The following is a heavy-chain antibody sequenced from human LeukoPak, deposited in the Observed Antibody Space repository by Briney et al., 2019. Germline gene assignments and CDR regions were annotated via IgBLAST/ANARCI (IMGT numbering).Heavy chain of an antibody. CDR3: ARHGMKSLESWFDP. CDR1: GYSFSSYW. V-gene: IGHV5-51*01. D-gene: IGHD1-26*01. Sequence: GESLQISFQGSGYSFSSYWIGWVRPMPGKGVGWMGIIYPGDCDTRYTPSFQGQVTISADKSTSTAYLQWRSLKASDTATYYCARHGMKSLESWFDPWGQGTLVTVSS. J-gene: IGHJ5*02. CDR2: IYPGDCDT.